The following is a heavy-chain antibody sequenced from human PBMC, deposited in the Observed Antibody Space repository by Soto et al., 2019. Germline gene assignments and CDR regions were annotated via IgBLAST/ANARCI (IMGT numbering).Heavy chain of an antibody. D-gene: IGHD3-22*01. Sequence: SVKVSCKASGGTFSSYAISWVRQAPGQGLEWMGGIIPIFGTANYAQKFQGRVTITADESTSTAYMELSSLRSEDTAVYYCAPLAFNYYDSSGSLDYWGQGTLVTVSS. CDR2: IIPIFGTA. J-gene: IGHJ4*02. V-gene: IGHV1-69*13. CDR1: GGTFSSYA. CDR3: APLAFNYYDSSGSLDY.